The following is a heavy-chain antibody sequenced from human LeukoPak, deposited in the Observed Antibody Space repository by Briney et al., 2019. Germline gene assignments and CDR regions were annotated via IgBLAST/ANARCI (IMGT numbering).Heavy chain of an antibody. J-gene: IGHJ3*02. CDR1: GFTFSSYG. CDR3: AKGDQSHYSPTPLAFDI. CDR2: ISYDGSNK. Sequence: GRSLRLSCAASGFTFSSYGMHWVRQPPGKGLEWVAVISYDGSNKYYADSVKGRFTISRDNSKNTLYLQMNSLRAEDTAVYYCAKGDQSHYSPTPLAFDIWGQGTMVTVSS. D-gene: IGHD2-15*01. V-gene: IGHV3-30*18.